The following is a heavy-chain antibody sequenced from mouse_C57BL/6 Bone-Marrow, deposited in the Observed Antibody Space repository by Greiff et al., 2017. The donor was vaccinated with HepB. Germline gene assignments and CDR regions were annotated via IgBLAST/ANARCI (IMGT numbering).Heavy chain of an antibody. D-gene: IGHD1-1*01. CDR1: GYTFTDYN. CDR2: INPNNGGT. V-gene: IGHV1-18*01. CDR3: ARYITTVVGGGYFDV. Sequence: EVQLQQSGPELVKPGASVKIPCKASGYTFTDYNMDWVKQSHGKSLEWIGDINPNNGGTSYNQKFKGKATLTVDKSSSTAYMELRSLTSEDTAVYYCARYITTVVGGGYFDVWGTGTTVTVSS. J-gene: IGHJ1*03.